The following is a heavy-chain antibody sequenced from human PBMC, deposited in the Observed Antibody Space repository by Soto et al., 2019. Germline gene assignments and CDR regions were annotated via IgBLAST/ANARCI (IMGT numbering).Heavy chain of an antibody. CDR3: ARRSRRWPYSYYYGMHV. CDR1: GYTFTSYD. Sequence: ASVKGSCKASGYTFTSYDINWVRQATGQGLEWRVWMNPNSGKTGYAQKFQGRVTMTRNTSIRTAYMELTRTRSEDTAVYYCARRSRRWPYSYYYGMHVWGPGTTVNVSS. D-gene: IGHD6-13*01. CDR2: MNPNSGKT. V-gene: IGHV1-8*01. J-gene: IGHJ6*02.